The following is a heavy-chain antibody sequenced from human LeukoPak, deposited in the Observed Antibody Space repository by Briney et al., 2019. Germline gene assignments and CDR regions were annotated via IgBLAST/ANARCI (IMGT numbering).Heavy chain of an antibody. Sequence: SETLSLTCAVYGGSFSGYYWSWIRQPPGKGLEWIGEINHSGSTNYNPSLKSRVTISVDTSKNQFSLKLSSVTAADTAVHYCARGGQAEDIVVVPAAAHTFWGQGTLVTVSS. CDR2: INHSGST. D-gene: IGHD2-2*01. CDR1: GGSFSGYY. V-gene: IGHV4-34*01. CDR3: ARGGQAEDIVVVPAAAHTF. J-gene: IGHJ4*02.